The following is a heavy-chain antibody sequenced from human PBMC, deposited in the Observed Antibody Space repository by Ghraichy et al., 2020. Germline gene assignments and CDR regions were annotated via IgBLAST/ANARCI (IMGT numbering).Heavy chain of an antibody. Sequence: ASVKVSCQTSGYSFTNYGITWVRQAPGQGLEWMGWITTSKGNTHSAQKLQGRVTMSTDASTGTVYMELKSLTYDDTAVYYCARGINYFDPWGQGTLVTVSS. CDR1: GYSFTNYG. CDR3: ARGINYFDP. D-gene: IGHD1-7*01. J-gene: IGHJ5*02. CDR2: ITTSKGNT. V-gene: IGHV1-18*01.